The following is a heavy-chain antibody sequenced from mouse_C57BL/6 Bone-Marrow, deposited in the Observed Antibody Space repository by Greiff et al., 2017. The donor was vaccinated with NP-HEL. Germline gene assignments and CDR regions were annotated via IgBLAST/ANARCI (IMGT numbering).Heavy chain of an antibody. D-gene: IGHD2-5*01. CDR1: GYSFTGYY. V-gene: IGHV1-42*01. Sequence: EVQLQESGPELVKPGASVKISCKASGYSFTGYYMNWVKQSPEKSLEWIGEINPSTGGTTYNQKFKAKATLTVDKSSSTAYMQLKSLTSEDSAVYYCARERNYYSNYDLYYAMDYWGQGTSVTVSS. CDR3: ARERNYYSNYDLYYAMDY. CDR2: INPSTGGT. J-gene: IGHJ4*01.